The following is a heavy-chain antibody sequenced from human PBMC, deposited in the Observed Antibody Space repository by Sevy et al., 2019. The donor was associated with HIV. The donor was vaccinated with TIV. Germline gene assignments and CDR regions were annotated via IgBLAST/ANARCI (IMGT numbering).Heavy chain of an antibody. V-gene: IGHV3-66*01. CDR3: ARGKSGYGYGLDY. Sequence: GGSLRLSCAVSGLTVSSNYMSWVRQAPGKGLEWVSVIYSDGSTYHADSVKGRFTISRDNSKNTLYLQMNSLRVEDTAVYYCARGKSGYGYGLDYWGQGTLVTVSS. CDR2: IYSDGST. J-gene: IGHJ4*02. CDR1: GLTVSSNY. D-gene: IGHD5-18*01.